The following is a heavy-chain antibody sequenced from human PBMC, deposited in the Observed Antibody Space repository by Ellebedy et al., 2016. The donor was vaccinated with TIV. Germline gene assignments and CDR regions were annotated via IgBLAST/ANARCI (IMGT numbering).Heavy chain of an antibody. D-gene: IGHD6-13*01. CDR3: ARGVGSSSWYYFDY. Sequence: SETLSLXXAVYGGSFSGYYWSWIRQPPGKGLEWIGEINHSGSTNYNPSLKSRVTISVDTSKNQFSLKLSSVTAADTAVYYCARGVGSSSWYYFDYWGQGTLVTVSS. CDR1: GGSFSGYY. J-gene: IGHJ4*02. CDR2: INHSGST. V-gene: IGHV4-34*01.